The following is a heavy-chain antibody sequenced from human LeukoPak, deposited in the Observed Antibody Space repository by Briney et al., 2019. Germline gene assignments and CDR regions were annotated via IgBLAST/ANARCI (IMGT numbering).Heavy chain of an antibody. CDR3: ARGSLRRLLWFGETLYGMDV. J-gene: IGHJ6*02. V-gene: IGHV1-8*01. CDR2: MNPDSGNT. CDR1: GYTFTSYG. D-gene: IGHD3-10*01. Sequence: ASVKVSCKASGYTFTSYGINWVRQATGQGLEWMGWMNPDSGNTGYAQKFQGRVTMTRNTSISTAYMELSSLRSEDTAVYYCARGSLRRLLWFGETLYGMDVWGQGTTVTVSS.